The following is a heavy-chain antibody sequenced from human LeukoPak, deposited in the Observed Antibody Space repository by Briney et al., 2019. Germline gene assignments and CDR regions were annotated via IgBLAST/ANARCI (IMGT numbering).Heavy chain of an antibody. J-gene: IGHJ4*02. V-gene: IGHV3-23*01. CDR2: ISGSGGST. CDR3: ANGSWMGVTSGHIDY. D-gene: IGHD4/OR15-4a*01. CDR1: GFTFSSYA. Sequence: GGSLRLSCAASGFTFSSYAMSWVRQAPGKGLEWVSAISGSGGSTYYADSVKGRFTISRDNSKNTLYLQMNSLRAEDTAVYYCANGSWMGVTSGHIDYWGQGTLVTVSS.